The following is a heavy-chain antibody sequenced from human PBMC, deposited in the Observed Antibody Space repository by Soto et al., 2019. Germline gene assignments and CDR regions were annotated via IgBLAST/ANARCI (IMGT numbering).Heavy chain of an antibody. Sequence: GGSLRLSCAASGFTFSSYWMHWVRQAPGKGLVWVSRINSDGSSTSYADSVKGRFTISRDNAKNTLYLQMNSLRAEDTAVYYCARDKEYYDFWSGYYLGSYYYYGMDVWGQGTTVTVSS. J-gene: IGHJ6*02. V-gene: IGHV3-74*01. D-gene: IGHD3-3*01. CDR2: INSDGSST. CDR3: ARDKEYYDFWSGYYLGSYYYYGMDV. CDR1: GFTFSSYW.